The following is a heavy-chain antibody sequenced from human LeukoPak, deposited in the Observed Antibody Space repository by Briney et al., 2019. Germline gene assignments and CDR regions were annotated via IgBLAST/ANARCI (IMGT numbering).Heavy chain of an antibody. D-gene: IGHD1-26*01. CDR2: ISAYNGNT. Sequence: GASVKVSFKASGYTFTSYGISWVRQAPGQGLEWMGWISAYNGNTNYAQKLQGRVTMTTDTSTSTAYMELRSLRSDDTAVYYCARDIVGVGATSGTFVYWGQGTLVTVSS. J-gene: IGHJ4*02. CDR3: ARDIVGVGATSGTFVY. CDR1: GYTFTSYG. V-gene: IGHV1-18*01.